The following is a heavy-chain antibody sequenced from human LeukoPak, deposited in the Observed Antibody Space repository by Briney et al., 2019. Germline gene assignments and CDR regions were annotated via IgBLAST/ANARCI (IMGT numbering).Heavy chain of an antibody. V-gene: IGHV1-18*01. D-gene: IGHD6-19*01. J-gene: IGHJ4*02. CDR3: ARCRRVGQWLGKKDDLDY. Sequence: GASVKVSCKASGYTLFSYGISWVRQAPGQGLEWMGWISAYNGNTNYAQKLQGRVTMTTDTSTSTAYMELRSLRSDDTAVYYCARCRRVGQWLGKKDDLDYWGQGTLVTVSS. CDR1: GYTLFSYG. CDR2: ISAYNGNT.